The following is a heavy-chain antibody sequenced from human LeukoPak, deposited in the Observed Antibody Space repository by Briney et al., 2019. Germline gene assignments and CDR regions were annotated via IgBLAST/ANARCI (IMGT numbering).Heavy chain of an antibody. Sequence: SETLSLTCAVYVGSFSGYYWSWIRRPPGKGLEWIGEINHSGSTNYNPSLTSRVTISVDTSKNQFSLKLSSVTAADTAVYYCAREPIGYCTNGVCYTFDYWGQGTLVTVSS. CDR2: INHSGST. D-gene: IGHD2-8*01. V-gene: IGHV4-34*01. CDR3: AREPIGYCTNGVCYTFDY. CDR1: VGSFSGYY. J-gene: IGHJ4*02.